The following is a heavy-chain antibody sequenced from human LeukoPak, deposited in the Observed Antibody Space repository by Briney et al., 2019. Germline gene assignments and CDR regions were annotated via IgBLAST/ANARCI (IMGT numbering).Heavy chain of an antibody. D-gene: IGHD1-26*01. V-gene: IGHV3-23*01. CDR2: INGSGGST. J-gene: IGHJ5*02. CDR1: GFTFSSYA. Sequence: GGSLRLSCAASGFTFSSYAMSWVRQAPGKGLVWVSDINGSGGSTYYADSVKGRFTISRDNSKNTLYLQMNSLRAEDTAVYYCAKKYSTGLDPWGQGTLVTVSS. CDR3: AKKYSTGLDP.